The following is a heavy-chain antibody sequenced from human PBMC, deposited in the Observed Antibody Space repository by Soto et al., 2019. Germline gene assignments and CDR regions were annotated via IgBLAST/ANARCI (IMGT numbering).Heavy chain of an antibody. CDR2: VYYTGST. D-gene: IGHD3-22*01. J-gene: IGHJ4*02. Sequence: NPSETLSLTCTVSGDSISTFYWGWMRQSPGKELEWIGYVYYTGSTNYNPSLKSRVTISVDRSKNQFSLKLTSANAADTAVYYCARGRTVRNYADDSSDYFYFLDYWGQGTQVTVSS. CDR1: GDSISTFY. V-gene: IGHV4-59*01. CDR3: ARGRTVRNYADDSSDYFYFLDY.